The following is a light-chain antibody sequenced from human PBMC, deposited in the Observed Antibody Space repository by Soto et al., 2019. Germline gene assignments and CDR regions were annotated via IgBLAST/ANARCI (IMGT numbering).Light chain of an antibody. CDR1: SRDVGGYDY. Sequence: QSVLTQPASVSGSPGQSITISCTGTSRDVGGYDYVSWYQQHPGKAPKLMIYDVSNRPSGVSDRFSGSKSDNTASLTISGLQAEDEADYYCSSYTSSSTLVFGTGTKLTVL. V-gene: IGLV2-14*03. CDR2: DVS. J-gene: IGLJ1*01. CDR3: SSYTSSSTLV.